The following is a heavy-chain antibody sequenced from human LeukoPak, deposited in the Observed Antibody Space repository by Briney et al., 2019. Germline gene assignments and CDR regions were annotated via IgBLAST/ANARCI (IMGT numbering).Heavy chain of an antibody. CDR3: ARSDTLYYYDSSTGYGMDV. J-gene: IGHJ6*02. V-gene: IGHV3-33*01. CDR1: GFTFSSYG. D-gene: IGHD3-22*01. Sequence: GGSLRLSCAASGFTFSSYGMHWVRQAPGKGLEWVAVIWYDGSNKYYADSVKGRFTISRDNSKNTLYLQMNSLRAEDTAVYYCARSDTLYYYDSSTGYGMDVWGQGTTVTVSS. CDR2: IWYDGSNK.